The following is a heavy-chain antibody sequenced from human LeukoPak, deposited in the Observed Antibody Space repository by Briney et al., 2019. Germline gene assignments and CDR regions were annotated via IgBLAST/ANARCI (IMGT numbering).Heavy chain of an antibody. CDR1: AFTFSSYA. CDR2: ISGSGTST. CDR3: AKAVSGWSPLDY. Sequence: GGSLRLSCAASAFTFSSYAMSWVRQAPGKGLEWVSAISGSGTSTQYADSVKGRFTISRDNSKNTLYLQMNSLRAQDTAVYYCAKAVSGWSPLDYWGQGTLVTVSS. J-gene: IGHJ4*02. D-gene: IGHD6-19*01. V-gene: IGHV3-23*01.